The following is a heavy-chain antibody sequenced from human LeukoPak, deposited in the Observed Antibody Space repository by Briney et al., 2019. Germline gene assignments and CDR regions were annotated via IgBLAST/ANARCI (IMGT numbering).Heavy chain of an antibody. V-gene: IGHV4-4*07. CDR1: GGSISIHY. CDR3: ARRALSPYGMDV. CDR2: IYASGSP. Sequence: SETPSLTCTVSGGSISIHYWSWIRQPAGKGLEWIGRIYASGSPNYNPSLKSRVTMSLDTSTNQFSLKLSSVTAADTAVYYCARRALSPYGMDVWGQGTTVTVSS. J-gene: IGHJ6*02.